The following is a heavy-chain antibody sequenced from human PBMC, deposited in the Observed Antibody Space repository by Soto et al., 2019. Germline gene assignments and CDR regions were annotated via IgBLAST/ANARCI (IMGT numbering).Heavy chain of an antibody. D-gene: IGHD2-2*01. V-gene: IGHV4-30-4*01. CDR2: IYHTGTT. CDR3: ARVMAAMQNWLDP. CDR1: GGSISNVGYF. Sequence: QVQLQESGPGLVKPSQTLSLTCTVSGGSISNVGYFWSWIRQPPGKGLEWIGFIYHTGTTYYNSSLRSRVSISIDTSKSQVSLKLNSVTAADTAVYYCARVMAAMQNWLDPWGQGPLVTVSP. J-gene: IGHJ5*02.